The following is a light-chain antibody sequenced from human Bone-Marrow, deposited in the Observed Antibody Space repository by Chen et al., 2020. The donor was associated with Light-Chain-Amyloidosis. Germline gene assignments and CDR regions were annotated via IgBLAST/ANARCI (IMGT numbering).Light chain of an antibody. Sequence: SYELTQPPSVSVSPGQTARITCSGDDLPTKYAYWYQQKPGQAPVLVIHSDTERPSGISERFSGCSSGTTDTLTISGVQAEDEADYHCQSADSSGTYEVIFGGGTKLTVL. CDR3: QSADSSGTYEVI. CDR1: DLPTKY. J-gene: IGLJ2*01. CDR2: SDT. V-gene: IGLV3-25*03.